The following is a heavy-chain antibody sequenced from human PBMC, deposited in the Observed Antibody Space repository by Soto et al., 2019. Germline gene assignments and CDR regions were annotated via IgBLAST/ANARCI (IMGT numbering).Heavy chain of an antibody. CDR1: GFTFSTYA. J-gene: IGHJ4*02. CDR2: IYYSGTT. Sequence: GSLRLSCAASGFTFSTYALSWIRQPPGKGLEWIGSIYYSGTTHYNPSLKSRVIITGDSPKNQFSLKVNSVTAADTAVYYCARQIASSWDSFDYWGQGALVTVSS. CDR3: ARQIASSWDSFDY. V-gene: IGHV4-39*01. D-gene: IGHD6-13*01.